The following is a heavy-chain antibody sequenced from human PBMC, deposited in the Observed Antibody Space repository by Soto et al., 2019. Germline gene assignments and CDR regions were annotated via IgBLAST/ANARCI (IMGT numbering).Heavy chain of an antibody. CDR2: IYYSGST. CDR3: ARPLIYCSGGSCSENAFDI. D-gene: IGHD2-15*01. CDR1: GGSISSVDYY. Sequence: QVQLQESGPGLVKPSQTLSLTCTVSGGSISSVDYYWSWIRQPPGKGLEWNGYIYYSGSTYYNPYLRKPVTITVHTSKNQFSLKLSAVTAADPAVYYCARPLIYCSGGSCSENAFDIWGQGTMVTVSS. V-gene: IGHV4-30-4*01. J-gene: IGHJ3*02.